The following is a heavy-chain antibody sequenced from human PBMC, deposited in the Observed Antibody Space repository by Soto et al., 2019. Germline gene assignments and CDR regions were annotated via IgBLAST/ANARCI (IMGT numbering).Heavy chain of an antibody. CDR1: GLTFSNYG. CDR3: AKGGAVITTFFDP. Sequence: EVQLLESGGGLVQPGGSLRLACEASGLTFSNYGLSWVRQAPGKGLQWVSSISANGGATYYADSVKGRFPISRDNSKSTLYLQMNNLRAEDTALYFCAKGGAVITTFFDPWGRGTLVTVSS. V-gene: IGHV3-23*01. CDR2: ISANGGAT. J-gene: IGHJ2*01. D-gene: IGHD3-16*01.